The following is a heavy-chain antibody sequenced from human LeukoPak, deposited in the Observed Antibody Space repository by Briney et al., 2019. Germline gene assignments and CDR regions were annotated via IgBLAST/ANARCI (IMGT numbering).Heavy chain of an antibody. CDR2: INPNGITT. CDR3: ARDFVGERDY. J-gene: IGHJ4*02. Sequence: GGSLRLSCAASGFIFRNYWMHWVRQAPGKGLVWVARINPNGITTTYTDSVKGRFTISRDNAKNTLYLQMNSLRAEDTAVYYCARDFVGERDYWGQGTLVTVSS. D-gene: IGHD4-17*01. CDR1: GFIFRNYW. V-gene: IGHV3-74*01.